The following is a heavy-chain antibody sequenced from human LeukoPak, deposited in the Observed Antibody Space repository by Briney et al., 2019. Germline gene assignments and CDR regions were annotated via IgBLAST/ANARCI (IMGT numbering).Heavy chain of an antibody. CDR3: ANSYSPPHF. J-gene: IGHJ4*02. D-gene: IGHD3-10*01. CDR1: GFTFSNSW. Sequence: GGSLRLSCAASGFTFSNSWMHWVRQAPGKRLVWVSRINTDGSTTNYADPVKGRFTISRDNARNTVYLQMNSLRAEDSAVYYCANSYSPPHFWGQGTLVTVPS. V-gene: IGHV3-74*01. CDR2: INTDGSTT.